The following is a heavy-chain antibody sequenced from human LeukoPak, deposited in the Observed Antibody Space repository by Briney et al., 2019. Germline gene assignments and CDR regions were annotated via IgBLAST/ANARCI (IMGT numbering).Heavy chain of an antibody. D-gene: IGHD3-22*01. V-gene: IGHV1-18*01. CDR1: GYTFTNYG. Sequence: ASVKVSCKASGYTFTNYGISWVRQAPGQGLEWMGWINTYNGNTNYAQKFQGRVTMTTDTSTSTAYMELGSLRSDDTAVYYCARVVLDHYYDSSGYLGTLDYWGQGTLVTVSS. J-gene: IGHJ4*02. CDR2: INTYNGNT. CDR3: ARVVLDHYYDSSGYLGTLDY.